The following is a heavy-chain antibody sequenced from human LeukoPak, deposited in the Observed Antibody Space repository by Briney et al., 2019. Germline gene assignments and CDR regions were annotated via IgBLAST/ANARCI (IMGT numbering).Heavy chain of an antibody. V-gene: IGHV3-48*03. CDR3: ARSIGLTGGGVDV. D-gene: IGHD3-9*01. Sequence: GGSLRLSCAASGFTFSSYEMNWVRQAPGKGLEWVSYISSSGSTRTYADSVKGRFTISRDNAKNSLYLQMNSLRAEDTAVYYCARSIGLTGGGVDVWGQGTTVTVSS. J-gene: IGHJ6*02. CDR1: GFTFSSYE. CDR2: ISSSGSTR.